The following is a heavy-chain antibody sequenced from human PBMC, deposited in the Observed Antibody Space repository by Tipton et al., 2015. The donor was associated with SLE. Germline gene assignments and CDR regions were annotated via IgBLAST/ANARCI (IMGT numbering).Heavy chain of an antibody. Sequence: SRVTISVDTSKSQFSLKLSSVTAADTAVYYCAKIAAAGTDAFDIWGQGTMVTVSS. D-gene: IGHD6-13*01. J-gene: IGHJ3*02. V-gene: IGHV4-34*01. CDR3: AKIAAAGTDAFDI.